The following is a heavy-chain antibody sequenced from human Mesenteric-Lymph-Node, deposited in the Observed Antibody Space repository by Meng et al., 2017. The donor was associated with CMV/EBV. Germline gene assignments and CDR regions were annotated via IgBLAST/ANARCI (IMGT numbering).Heavy chain of an antibody. Sequence: ACGFTFNSYAMSWVRQAPGKGLEWVSAISGRGGSTYYADSVKGRFTISRDNSKNTLYLQVNSLRAEDTAVYYCAKHRIPAAGTFDYWGQGTLVTVSS. CDR1: GFTFNSYA. CDR3: AKHRIPAAGTFDY. D-gene: IGHD6-13*01. J-gene: IGHJ4*02. CDR2: ISGRGGST. V-gene: IGHV3-23*01.